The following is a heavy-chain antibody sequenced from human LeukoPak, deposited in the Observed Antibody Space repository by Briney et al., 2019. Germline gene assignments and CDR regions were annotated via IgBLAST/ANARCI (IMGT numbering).Heavy chain of an antibody. Sequence: GASVKVSCKASGYTFTSYGISWVRQAPGQGLEWMGWISAYNGNTNYAQKLQGRVTMTTDTFTSTAYMELRSLRSDDTAVYYCARDRPRWGSGSYNGEIWGQGTLVTVSS. V-gene: IGHV1-18*04. CDR3: ARDRPRWGSGSYNGEI. D-gene: IGHD3-10*01. J-gene: IGHJ4*02. CDR2: ISAYNGNT. CDR1: GYTFTSYG.